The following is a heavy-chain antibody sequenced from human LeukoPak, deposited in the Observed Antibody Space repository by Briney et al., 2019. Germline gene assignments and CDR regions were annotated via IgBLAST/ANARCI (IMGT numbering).Heavy chain of an antibody. V-gene: IGHV3-23*01. Sequence: PAGGSLRLSCAASGFTFSNYAMSWVRQAPGKGLEWVSGISGSGGSTYYADSVKGRFTISRDNSKNTLHLQMNSLRVEDTAVYYCAKESGDSTGYYYNYYYYYMDVWGKGTTVTVSS. CDR3: AKESGDSTGYYYNYYYYYMDV. CDR1: GFTFSNYA. CDR2: ISGSGGST. J-gene: IGHJ6*03. D-gene: IGHD3-22*01.